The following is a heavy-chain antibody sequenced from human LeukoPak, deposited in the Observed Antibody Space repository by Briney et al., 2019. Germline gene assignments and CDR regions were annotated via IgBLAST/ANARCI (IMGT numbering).Heavy chain of an antibody. V-gene: IGHV1-69*13. CDR2: IIPIFGTA. J-gene: IGHJ4*02. CDR1: GGTFSSYA. CDR3: ARYYYGSGSYYQFDY. Sequence: ASVKVSCKASGGTFSSYAISWVRQAPGQGLEWMGGIIPIFGTANYAQKFQGRVTITADESTSTACMELSSLRSEDTAVYYCARYYYGSGSYYQFDYWGQGTLVTVSS. D-gene: IGHD3-10*01.